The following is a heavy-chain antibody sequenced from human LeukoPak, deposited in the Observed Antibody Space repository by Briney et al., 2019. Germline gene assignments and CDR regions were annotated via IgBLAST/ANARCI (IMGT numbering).Heavy chain of an antibody. CDR3: ASAHYGSGTYYNLF. Sequence: PGGSLTLSCAASGFTFNNAWMSWVRQAPGKGLEWVGRIKSKTDGETTDYAAPVKGRFTISRDDSKNTVSLQMNSLKTEDTAVYYCASAHYGSGTYYNLFWGQGTLVTVSS. CDR1: GFTFNNAW. D-gene: IGHD3-10*01. V-gene: IGHV3-15*01. CDR2: IKSKTDGETT. J-gene: IGHJ4*02.